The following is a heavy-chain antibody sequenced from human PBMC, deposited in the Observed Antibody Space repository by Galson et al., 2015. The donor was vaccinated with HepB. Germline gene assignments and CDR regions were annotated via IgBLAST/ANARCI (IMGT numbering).Heavy chain of an antibody. CDR3: ARTPGIVATIGEAPYYFDY. J-gene: IGHJ4*02. Sequence: SLRLSCAASGFTFSSYGMHWVRQAPGKGLEWVAVIWYDGSNKYYADSVKGRLTISRDNSKNTLYLQMNSLRAEDTAVYYCARTPGIVATIGEAPYYFDYWGQGTLVTVSS. CDR1: GFTFSSYG. V-gene: IGHV3-33*08. CDR2: IWYDGSNK. D-gene: IGHD5-12*01.